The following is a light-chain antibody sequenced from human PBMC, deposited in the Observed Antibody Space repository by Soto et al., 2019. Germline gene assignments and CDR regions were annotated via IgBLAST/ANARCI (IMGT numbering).Light chain of an antibody. CDR2: DAS. CDR1: QSVDSY. CDR3: QQRSDWPLT. V-gene: IGKV3-11*01. J-gene: IGKJ4*01. Sequence: EIVMTQSPATLSLSPGERATLSCRASQSVDSYLAWYQQKPGQAPRLLIYDASNRAAGIPARFGGSGSGTDVTLTISSLESEDFAVYYCQQRSDWPLTFGGGTKVEI.